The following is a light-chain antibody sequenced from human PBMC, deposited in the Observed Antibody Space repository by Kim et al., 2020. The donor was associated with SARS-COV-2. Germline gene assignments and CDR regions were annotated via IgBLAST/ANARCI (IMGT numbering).Light chain of an antibody. Sequence: LAASVGDRVSITCQASQDIKKYLSWFQQKPGKGPLLLIYDASETGVPSRFSGSGSGTNFTFTITSLQPEDIGTYYCQQYDSLPLTFGGGTKVDIK. CDR3: QQYDSLPLT. CDR1: QDIKKY. CDR2: DAS. V-gene: IGKV1-33*01. J-gene: IGKJ4*01.